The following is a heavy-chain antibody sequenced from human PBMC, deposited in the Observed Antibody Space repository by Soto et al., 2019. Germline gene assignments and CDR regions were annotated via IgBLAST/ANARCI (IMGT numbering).Heavy chain of an antibody. J-gene: IGHJ4*02. CDR3: ARGSYYYDRSGYYHY. D-gene: IGHD3-22*01. Sequence: PSETLSLTCTVSGGSISSYYWSWIRQPPGKGLEWIGYIYYSGSTYYNPSLKSRVTISVDTSKNQFSLKLSSVTAADTAVYYCARGSYYYDRSGYYHYWGQGTLVTVSS. CDR1: GGSISSYY. CDR2: IYYSGST. V-gene: IGHV4-30-4*08.